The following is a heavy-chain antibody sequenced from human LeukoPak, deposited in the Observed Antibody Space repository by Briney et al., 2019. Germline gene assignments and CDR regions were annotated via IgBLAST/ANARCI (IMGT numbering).Heavy chain of an antibody. Sequence: GGSLRLSCAASGFTFSGSWMHWVRQAPGKGLVWVSRINTDGSSTTYADSVKGRFTISRDNAKNTLYLQMNSLRAEDTAVHYCAKSEYSSSCIDWGQGTLVTVSS. CDR3: AKSEYSSSCID. D-gene: IGHD6-13*01. CDR1: GFTFSGSW. CDR2: INTDGSST. V-gene: IGHV3-74*01. J-gene: IGHJ4*02.